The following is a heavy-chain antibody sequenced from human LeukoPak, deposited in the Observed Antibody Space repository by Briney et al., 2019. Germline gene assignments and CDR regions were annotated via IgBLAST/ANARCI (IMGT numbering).Heavy chain of an antibody. V-gene: IGHV1-2*02. CDR3: ARGGGVIFGVLND. J-gene: IGHJ4*02. CDR1: GYTFTDYY. CDR2: IKPNSGGT. Sequence: SVKVSCKASGYTFTDYYMHWVRQAPGQGLEWMGWIKPNSGGTIYAQKFQGRVTMTSDTSISTAYMDLSRLRSDDTAVYYRARGGGVIFGVLNDWGQGTLVTVSP. D-gene: IGHD3-3*01.